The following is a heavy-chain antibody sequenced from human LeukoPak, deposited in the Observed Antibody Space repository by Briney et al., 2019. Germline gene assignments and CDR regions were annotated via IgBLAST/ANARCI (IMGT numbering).Heavy chain of an antibody. CDR1: GFTFSSYW. CDR2: IKQDGSEK. Sequence: GGSLRLSCAASGFTFSSYWMSWVRQAPGKGLEWVANIKQDGSEKYYVDSVKGRFTISRDNSKNTLYLQMNSLRAEDTAVYYCAKGLYDGSGYQENDYWGQGTLVTVSS. J-gene: IGHJ4*02. V-gene: IGHV3-7*03. D-gene: IGHD3-22*01. CDR3: AKGLYDGSGYQENDY.